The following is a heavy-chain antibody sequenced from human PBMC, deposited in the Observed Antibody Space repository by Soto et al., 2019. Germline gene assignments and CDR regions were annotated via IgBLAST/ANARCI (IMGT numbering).Heavy chain of an antibody. D-gene: IGHD2-2*01. CDR3: SRSAYCSSATRCYLGGTRFDY. J-gene: IGHJ4*02. CDR1: GGSISSGGHF. V-gene: IGHV4-31*03. CDR2: IYNSGST. Sequence: QVQLQESGPGLVKPSQTLSLTCTVSGGSISSGGHFWSWIRQHPGKGLEWIGYIYNSGSTHYNPSLKSRVTISVDTSKNQFSLKLSSVTAADTAVYYCSRSAYCSSATRCYLGGTRFDYWGQGALVTVSS.